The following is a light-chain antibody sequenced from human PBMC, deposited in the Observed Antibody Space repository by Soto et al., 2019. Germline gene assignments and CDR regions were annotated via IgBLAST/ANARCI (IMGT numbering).Light chain of an antibody. CDR2: KAS. CDR1: QTINSW. J-gene: IGKJ1*01. CDR3: HQYNDYSET. V-gene: IGKV1-5*03. Sequence: DIQLSQSPSTLSASVGDRVTITCRASQTINSWLAWYQQKPGKAPKLLIYKASSLESGVPARFSGSGSGTEFTLTITGLQPDDFATYYCHQYNDYSETFGQGTKVEIK.